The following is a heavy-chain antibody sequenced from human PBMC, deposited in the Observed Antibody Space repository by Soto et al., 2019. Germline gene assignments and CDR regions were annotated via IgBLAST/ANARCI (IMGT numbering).Heavy chain of an antibody. CDR2: IIPILGIA. Sequence: SVKVSCKASGGTFSSYTISWVRQAPGQGLEWMGRIIPILGIANYAQKFQGRVTITADKSTSTAYMELSSLRSEDTAVYYCARDPMYYYGSGSYQEYYYGMDVWGQGTTVTVSS. D-gene: IGHD3-10*01. CDR1: GGTFSSYT. CDR3: ARDPMYYYGSGSYQEYYYGMDV. J-gene: IGHJ6*02. V-gene: IGHV1-69*04.